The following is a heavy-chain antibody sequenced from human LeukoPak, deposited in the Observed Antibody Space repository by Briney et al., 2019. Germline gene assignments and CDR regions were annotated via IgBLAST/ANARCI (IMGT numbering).Heavy chain of an antibody. V-gene: IGHV4-39*01. J-gene: IGHJ2*01. Sequence: QTSETLSLTCTVSGGSISSRPYYWGWVRQPPGKGLEWIGTISYSGTTYYSPSLKSRVTISVDTSKNQFSLKLSSVTAADTAVYYCARHPTSSSWWWYFDLWGRGTLVTVSS. CDR1: GGSISSRPYY. CDR2: ISYSGTT. D-gene: IGHD6-13*01. CDR3: ARHPTSSSWWWYFDL.